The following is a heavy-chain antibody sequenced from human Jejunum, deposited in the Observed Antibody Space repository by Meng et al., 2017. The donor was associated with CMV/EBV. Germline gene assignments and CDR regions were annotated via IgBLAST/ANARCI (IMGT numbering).Heavy chain of an antibody. J-gene: IGHJ4*02. Sequence: EVQLLESGGGLVQPVGSLRLSCAASGFTFSSYAVSWVRQAPGKGLEWVSLISGSSAGTYYADSVKGRFTISRDNSKNTLFLQMDSLRAEDTAVYYCTRGGEDWGQGTLVTVSS. CDR2: ISGSSAGT. V-gene: IGHV3-23*01. CDR1: GFTFSSYA. CDR3: TRGGED.